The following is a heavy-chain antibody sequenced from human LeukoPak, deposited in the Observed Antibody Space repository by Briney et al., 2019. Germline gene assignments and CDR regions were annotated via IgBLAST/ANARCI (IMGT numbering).Heavy chain of an antibody. CDR2: INPNSGGT. CDR1: GYTFTSYY. J-gene: IGHJ4*02. CDR3: ARGSRYSSGYYPPFDY. D-gene: IGHD3-22*01. V-gene: IGHV1-2*02. Sequence: ASVKVSCKASGYTFTSYYMHWVRQAPGQGLEWMGWINPNSGGTNYAQKLQGRVTMTTDTSTSTAYMELRSLRSDDTAVYYCARGSRYSSGYYPPFDYWGQGTLVTVSS.